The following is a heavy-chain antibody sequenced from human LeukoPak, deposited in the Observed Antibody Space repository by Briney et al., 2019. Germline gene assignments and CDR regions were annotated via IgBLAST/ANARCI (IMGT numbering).Heavy chain of an antibody. D-gene: IGHD3-22*01. CDR1: GYTFTGYY. J-gene: IGHJ4*02. CDR2: INPNSGGT. Sequence: ASVKVSCKASGYTFTGYYMHWVRQAPGQGLEWMGWINPNSGGTNYAQKFQGRVTMTRDTSISTAYMELSRLRSDDTAVYYCARGERTMIVVATTFPDDYWGQGTLVTVSS. CDR3: ARGERTMIVVATTFPDDY. V-gene: IGHV1-2*02.